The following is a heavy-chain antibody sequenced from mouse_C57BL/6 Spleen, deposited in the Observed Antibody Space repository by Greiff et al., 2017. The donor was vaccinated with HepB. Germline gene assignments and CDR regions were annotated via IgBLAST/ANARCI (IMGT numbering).Heavy chain of an antibody. CDR1: GYTFTDYE. CDR3: TNYDYDD. Sequence: VQLQQSGAELVRPGASVTLSCKASGYTFTDYEMHWVQPTPVHGLEWIGAIDPETGGTAYNQKFKGKAILTADKSSSTAYMELRSLTSEDSAVYYCTNYDYDDWGQGTLVTVSA. D-gene: IGHD2-4*01. J-gene: IGHJ3*01. V-gene: IGHV1-15*01. CDR2: IDPETGGT.